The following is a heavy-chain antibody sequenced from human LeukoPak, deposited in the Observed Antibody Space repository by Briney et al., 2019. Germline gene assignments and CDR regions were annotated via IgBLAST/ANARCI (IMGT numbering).Heavy chain of an antibody. CDR2: IIPIFGTA. CDR3: ARVTLGSWYFDL. V-gene: IGHV1-69*06. Sequence: ASVKVSCKASGGTFSSYAISWVRQAPGQGLEWMGGIIPIFGTANYAQKFQGRVTITADKSTSTAYMELSSLRSEDTAVYYCARVTLGSWYFDLWGRGALVTVSS. J-gene: IGHJ2*01. D-gene: IGHD2-15*01. CDR1: GGTFSSYA.